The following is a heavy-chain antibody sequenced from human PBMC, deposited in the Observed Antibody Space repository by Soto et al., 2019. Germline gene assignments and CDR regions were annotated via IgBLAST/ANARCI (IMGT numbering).Heavy chain of an antibody. D-gene: IGHD1-7*01. V-gene: IGHV3-21*01. CDR3: AKPPAITANYEGFYYYGLDV. J-gene: IGHJ6*02. Sequence: LRLSCAAFGFNFDSYSLHWVRQAPGKGLEWVSSISSSSSYIYYADSVKGRFTVSRDNSKNTVYLQMNSLRSEDTAVFFCAKPPAITANYEGFYYYGLDVWGLGATVTVSS. CDR2: ISSSSSYI. CDR1: GFNFDSYS.